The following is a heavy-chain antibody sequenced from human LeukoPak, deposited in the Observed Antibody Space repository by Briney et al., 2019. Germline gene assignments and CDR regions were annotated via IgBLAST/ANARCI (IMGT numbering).Heavy chain of an antibody. CDR1: GGTFSSYA. J-gene: IGHJ4*02. CDR2: IIPILGIA. D-gene: IGHD2-2*02. V-gene: IGHV1-69*04. Sequence: GSSVKVSCKASGGTFSSYAISWVRQAPGQGLEWMGRIIPILGIANYAQKFQGRVTITADKSTSTAYMELSSLRSEDTAVYYCARGGEVVPAAIDYWGQGTLVTVSS. CDR3: ARGGEVVPAAIDY.